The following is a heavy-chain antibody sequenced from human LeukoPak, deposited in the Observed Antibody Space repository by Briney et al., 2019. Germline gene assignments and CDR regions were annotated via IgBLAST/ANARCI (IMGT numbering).Heavy chain of an antibody. D-gene: IGHD3-3*01. CDR1: GFTFTSSA. J-gene: IGHJ6*03. Sequence: GASVKVSRKASGFTFTSSAMQWVRQARGQRLEWIGWIVVGSGNTNYAQKFQERVTITRDMSTSTAYMELSSLRSEDTAVYYCAADPTYYDFWSGLPLMDVWGKGTTVTVSS. CDR3: AADPTYYDFWSGLPLMDV. CDR2: IVVGSGNT. V-gene: IGHV1-58*02.